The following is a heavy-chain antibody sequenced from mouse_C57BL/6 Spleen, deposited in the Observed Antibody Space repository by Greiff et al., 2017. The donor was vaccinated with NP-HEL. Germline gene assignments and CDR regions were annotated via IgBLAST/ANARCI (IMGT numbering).Heavy chain of an antibody. CDR2: IYPGDGDT. V-gene: IGHV1-82*01. Sequence: QVQLKESGPELVKPGASVKISCKASGYAFSSSWMNWVKQRPGKGLEWIGRIYPGDGDTNYNVKFKGKATLTADKSSSTAYMQLSSLTSEDSAVYFCSRWRDYYYGSSPYWYFDVWGTGTTVTVSS. CDR1: GYAFSSSW. J-gene: IGHJ1*03. CDR3: SRWRDYYYGSSPYWYFDV. D-gene: IGHD1-1*01.